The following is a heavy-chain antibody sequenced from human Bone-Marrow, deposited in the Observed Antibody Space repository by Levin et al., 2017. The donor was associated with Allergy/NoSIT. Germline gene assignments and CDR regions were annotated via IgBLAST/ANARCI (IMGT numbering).Heavy chain of an antibody. CDR2: ISDSGDNT. CDR3: AKSAVKVGTIFIYYYSYMDV. J-gene: IGHJ6*03. D-gene: IGHD5-12*01. Sequence: GASVKVSCAASGFTFSSYAMTWVRQAPGKGLEWVSAISDSGDNTFYADSVKGRFTVSRDNSKNTLYLQMNNLRAEDTAVYFCAKSAVKVGTIFIYYYSYMDVWGKGTTVTVSS. V-gene: IGHV3-23*01. CDR1: GFTFSSYA.